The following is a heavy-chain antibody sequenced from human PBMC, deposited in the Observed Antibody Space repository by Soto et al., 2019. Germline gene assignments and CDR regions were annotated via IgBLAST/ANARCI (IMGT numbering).Heavy chain of an antibody. D-gene: IGHD6-13*01. Sequence: SETLSLTCTVSGGSISSGGYYWSWIRQHPGKGLEWIGYIYYSGSTFHNPSLRSRVTISVDTSKNQFSLKLTSVTAEDTAVYYCANLHPSIAANYWGQGTLVTVSS. CDR1: GGSISSGGYY. V-gene: IGHV4-31*03. J-gene: IGHJ4*02. CDR2: IYYSGST. CDR3: ANLHPSIAANY.